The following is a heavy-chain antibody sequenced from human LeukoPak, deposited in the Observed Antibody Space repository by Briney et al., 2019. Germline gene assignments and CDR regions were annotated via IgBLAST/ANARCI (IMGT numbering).Heavy chain of an antibody. CDR1: GYTFTSYA. CDR3: ARPTVWFGELYTPVGY. Sequence: ASVKVSCKASGYTFTSYAMNWVRQAPGQGLEWMGWINTNTGNPTYAQGFTGRFVFSLDTSVSTAYLQISSLKAEDTAVYYCARPTVWFGELYTPVGYWGQGTLVTVSS. CDR2: INTNTGNP. V-gene: IGHV7-4-1*02. J-gene: IGHJ4*02. D-gene: IGHD3-10*01.